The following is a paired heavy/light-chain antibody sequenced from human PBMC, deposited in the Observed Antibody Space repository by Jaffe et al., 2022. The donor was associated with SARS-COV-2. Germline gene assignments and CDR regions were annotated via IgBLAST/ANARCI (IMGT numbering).Heavy chain of an antibody. J-gene: IGHJ3*02. Sequence: EVQLVESGGGLVQPGGSLKLSCAASGFTFSASSIHWVRQASGKGLEWIGRIRTTPYTYATQYAASLKGRFTISRDDSKDTAYLQLNTLEAEDTAMYYCARVNPIGGSYYDAFDIWGQGTVVTVSS. CDR3: ARVNPIGGSYYDAFDI. CDR2: IRTTPYTYAT. CDR1: GFTFSASS. D-gene: IGHD1-26*01. V-gene: IGHV3-73*01.
Light chain of an antibody. CDR2: DNS. V-gene: IGLV1-51*01. J-gene: IGLJ1*01. CDR1: SSNIGYNY. Sequence: QSVLTQPPSVSAAPGQKVTISCSGSSSNIGYNYVSWYQQVPGTAPKLLIYDNSERPSGIPDRFSGSKSGTSATLAITGLQTGDEADYYCGTWDTSLNSYVFGTGTKVTVL. CDR3: GTWDTSLNSYV.